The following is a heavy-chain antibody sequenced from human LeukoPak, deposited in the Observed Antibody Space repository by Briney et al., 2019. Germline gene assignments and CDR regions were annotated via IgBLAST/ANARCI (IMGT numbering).Heavy chain of an antibody. CDR3: ARDLVARPDY. CDR2: ISGRGDNT. J-gene: IGHJ4*02. CDR1: GFTFNIYA. D-gene: IGHD2-8*02. V-gene: IGHV3-23*01. Sequence: GESLRLSCAASGFTFNIYAMSWVRQAPGKGLEWVSLISGRGDNTYYADPVQGRFTITRDNSENTLSLQMNSLRAEDTAIYYCARDLVARPDYWGQGALVTVSS.